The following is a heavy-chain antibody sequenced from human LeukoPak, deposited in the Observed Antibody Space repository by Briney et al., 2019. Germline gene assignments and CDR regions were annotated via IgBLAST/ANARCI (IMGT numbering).Heavy chain of an antibody. V-gene: IGHV4-59*01. Sequence: PSETLSLTCTVSGGSISSYYWSWIRQPPGKGLEWIGYIYYSGSTNYNPSLKSRVTISVDTSKNQFSLKLSSVTAADTAVYYCARSIFGVATDYFDYWGQGALVTVSS. CDR3: ARSIFGVATDYFDY. CDR2: IYYSGST. CDR1: GGSISSYY. D-gene: IGHD3-3*01. J-gene: IGHJ4*02.